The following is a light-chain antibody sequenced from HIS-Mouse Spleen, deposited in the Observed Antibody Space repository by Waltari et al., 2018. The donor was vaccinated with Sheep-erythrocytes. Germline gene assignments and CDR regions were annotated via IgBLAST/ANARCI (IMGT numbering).Light chain of an antibody. Sequence: EIVLTQSPATLSLSPGERATLSCRASQSVSSYLAWYQQKPDQAPRLLIYDASNRATGIPARFSGSGSGTDFTLTISSLEPEDFAVYYCQQRSNWLTFGGGTKLEIK. CDR3: QQRSNWLT. V-gene: IGKV3-11*01. CDR2: DAS. J-gene: IGKJ4*01. CDR1: QSVSSY.